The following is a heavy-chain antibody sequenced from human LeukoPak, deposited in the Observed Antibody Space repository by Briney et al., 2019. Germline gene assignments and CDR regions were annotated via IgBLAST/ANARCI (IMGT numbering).Heavy chain of an antibody. CDR1: GGSISSSSYY. Sequence: SETLSLTCTVSGGSISSSSYYWGWICQPPGKGLEWIGSIYYSRSTYYNPSLKSRVTISVDTSKNQFSLKLSSVTAADTAVYYCARHLSIINAFDIWGQGTMVTVSS. CDR2: IYYSRST. D-gene: IGHD3-10*01. J-gene: IGHJ3*02. V-gene: IGHV4-39*07. CDR3: ARHLSIINAFDI.